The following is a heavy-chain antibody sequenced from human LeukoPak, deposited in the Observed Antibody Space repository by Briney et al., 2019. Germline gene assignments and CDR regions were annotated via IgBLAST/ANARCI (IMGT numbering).Heavy chain of an antibody. D-gene: IGHD4-17*01. V-gene: IGHV3-30*02. Sequence: GGSLRLSCAASGFTFSTYGMHWVRQAPGKGLEWVAFIRYDGSKNHYADSVKGRFTISRDNSKNTLYLQMNSLRAEDTAVYYCAKDQGDYDFDYWGQGTLVTVSS. CDR2: IRYDGSKN. CDR1: GFTFSTYG. CDR3: AKDQGDYDFDY. J-gene: IGHJ4*02.